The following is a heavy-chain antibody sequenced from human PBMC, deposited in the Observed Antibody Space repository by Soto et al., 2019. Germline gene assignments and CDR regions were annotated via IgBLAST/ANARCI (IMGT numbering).Heavy chain of an antibody. CDR3: TTVPDTAMAEVDY. CDR1: SVSNAW. CDR2: IKSKTDGGTT. J-gene: IGHJ4*02. D-gene: IGHD5-18*01. V-gene: IGHV3-15*07. Sequence: SVSNAWMNWVRQAPGKGLEWVGRIKSKTDGGTTDYAAPVKGRFTISRDDSKNTLYLQMNSLKTEDTAVYYCTTVPDTAMAEVDYWGQGTLVTVSS.